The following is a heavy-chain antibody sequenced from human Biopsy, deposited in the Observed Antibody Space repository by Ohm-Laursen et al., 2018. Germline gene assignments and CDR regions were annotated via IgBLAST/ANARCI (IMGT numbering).Heavy chain of an antibody. J-gene: IGHJ2*01. CDR3: ARDRGYYSDRTVPGYFDL. D-gene: IGHD3-22*01. Sequence: SHTLSLTCTVSGDSISSYYWSWIPQPPGKGLVWIGYVYDTGSTDYNPSLQSRVTISVDTSKNHFSLRLGSVTPADTAIYYCARDRGYYSDRTVPGYFDLWGRGTLVTVSS. V-gene: IGHV4-59*01. CDR1: GDSISSYY. CDR2: VYDTGST.